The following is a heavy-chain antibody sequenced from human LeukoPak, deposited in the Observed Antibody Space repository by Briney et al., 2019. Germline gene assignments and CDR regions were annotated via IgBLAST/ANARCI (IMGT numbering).Heavy chain of an antibody. CDR3: GKGYCSSINCRFDY. Sequence: GGSLRLSCTGSGFYFDDYAMLWVRQAPGKGLEWVSGISWNSGSVGYADSVKGRFTISRDNAKNSLYLQVNSLRTEDTAFYYCGKGYCSSINCRFDYWGQGTLVTVSS. V-gene: IGHV3-9*01. CDR2: ISWNSGSV. J-gene: IGHJ4*02. CDR1: GFYFDDYA. D-gene: IGHD2-2*01.